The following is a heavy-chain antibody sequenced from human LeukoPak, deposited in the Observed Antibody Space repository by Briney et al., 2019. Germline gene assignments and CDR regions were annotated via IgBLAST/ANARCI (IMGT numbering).Heavy chain of an antibody. CDR2: ISAYNGNT. J-gene: IGHJ3*02. CDR3: ARDVYDILTGLNAFDI. Sequence: GASVKVSCKASGYTFTSYGISWVRQAPGQELEWMGWISAYNGNTNYAQKLQGRVTMTTDTSTSTAYMELRSLRSDDTAVYYCARDVYDILTGLNAFDIWGQGTMVTVSS. D-gene: IGHD3-9*01. V-gene: IGHV1-18*01. CDR1: GYTFTSYG.